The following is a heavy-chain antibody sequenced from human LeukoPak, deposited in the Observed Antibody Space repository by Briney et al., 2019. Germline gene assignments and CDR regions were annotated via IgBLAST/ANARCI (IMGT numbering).Heavy chain of an antibody. CDR1: GYTFTSYY. J-gene: IGHJ6*02. CDR2: INPSGGST. CDR3: ARPYDILTGYPPYYYYGIDV. Sequence: ASVKVSCKASGYTFTSYYMHWVRQAPGQGLEWMGIINPSGGSTSYAQKFQGRVTMTRDTSTSTVYMELSSLRSEDTAVYYCARPYDILTGYPPYYYYGIDVWGQGTTVTVSS. V-gene: IGHV1-46*01. D-gene: IGHD3-9*01.